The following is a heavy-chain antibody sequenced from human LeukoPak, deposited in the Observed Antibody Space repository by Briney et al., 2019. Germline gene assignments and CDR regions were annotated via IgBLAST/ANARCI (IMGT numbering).Heavy chain of an antibody. Sequence: PSETLSLTCTVSGGSISSSSYYWGWIRQPPGKGLEWIGYIYYSGSTNYNPSLKSRVTISEDTSKNHFSLKLSSVTAADTAVYYCARSYSSGSNWFDPWGQGTLVTVSS. CDR3: ARSYSSGSNWFDP. V-gene: IGHV4-61*05. CDR1: GGSISSSSYY. D-gene: IGHD6-25*01. J-gene: IGHJ5*02. CDR2: IYYSGST.